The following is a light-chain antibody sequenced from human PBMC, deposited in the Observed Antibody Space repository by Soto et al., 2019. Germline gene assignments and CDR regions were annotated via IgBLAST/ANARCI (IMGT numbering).Light chain of an antibody. CDR1: QGISSY. CDR2: AAS. V-gene: IGKV1-9*01. CDR3: QQLNSYPRT. J-gene: IGKJ5*01. Sequence: DIQLTQSPSFLSASVGDRVTITCRASQGISSYLAWYQQKPGKAPKLLIYAASTLPGGVPSRFSGSGSGTEFTLTISSLQPEDFATYYCQQLNSYPRTFGQGTRLEIK.